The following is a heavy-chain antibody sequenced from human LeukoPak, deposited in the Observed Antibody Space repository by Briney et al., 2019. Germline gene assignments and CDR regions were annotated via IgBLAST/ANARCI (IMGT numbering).Heavy chain of an antibody. J-gene: IGHJ4*02. V-gene: IGHV4-39*07. D-gene: IGHD3-10*01. CDR3: ARGGTMVRGVPGY. CDR2: IYYSGST. Sequence: SQTLSLTCTVSGGSISSGGYYWGWIRQPPGKGLEWIGSIYYSGSTYYNPSLKSRVTISVDTSKNQFSLKLSSVTAADTAVYYCARGGTMVRGVPGYWGQGTLVTVSS. CDR1: GGSISSGGYY.